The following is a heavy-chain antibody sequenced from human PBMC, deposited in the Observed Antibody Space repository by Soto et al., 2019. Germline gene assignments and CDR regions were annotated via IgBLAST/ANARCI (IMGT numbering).Heavy chain of an antibody. V-gene: IGHV1-69*01. J-gene: IGHJ4*02. Sequence: QVQLVQSGAEVKKPGSSVKVSCTASGVTFSSYAISWVRQAPGQGLEWMGGIIPIFGTANYAQKLQGRVTITADESTSTDYMELSSLRSEDTAVYYCASSTPSSGADYWGQGTLVTVSS. D-gene: IGHD6-19*01. CDR3: ASSTPSSGADY. CDR1: GVTFSSYA. CDR2: IIPIFGTA.